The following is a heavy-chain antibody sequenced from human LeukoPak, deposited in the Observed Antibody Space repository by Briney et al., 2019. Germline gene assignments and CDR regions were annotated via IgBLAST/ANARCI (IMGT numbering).Heavy chain of an antibody. CDR3: ARDREAVADYYFDY. CDR1: GFTLSSYW. D-gene: IGHD6-19*01. J-gene: IGHJ4*02. CDR2: IKQDGSEK. V-gene: IGHV3-7*01. Sequence: GGSLRLSCAASGFTLSSYWMSWVRQAPGKGLEWVANIKQDGSEKYYVDSVKGRFTISRDNAKNSLYLQMNSLRAEDTAVYYCARDREAVADYYFDYWGQGTLVTVSS.